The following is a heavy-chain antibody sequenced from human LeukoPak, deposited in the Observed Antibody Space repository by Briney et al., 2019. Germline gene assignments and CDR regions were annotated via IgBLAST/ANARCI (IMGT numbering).Heavy chain of an antibody. V-gene: IGHV3-30*18. CDR2: ISYDGSDK. CDR3: AKDVRYCSGGSCPNWYYFDY. D-gene: IGHD2-15*01. CDR1: GFTFSSYG. Sequence: PGRSLRLSCAASGFTFSSYGMHWVRQAPGKGLEWVAVISYDGSDKYYADSVKGRFTISRDNSKNTLYLQMNSLRAEDTAVYYCAKDVRYCSGGSCPNWYYFDYWGQGTLVTVSS. J-gene: IGHJ4*02.